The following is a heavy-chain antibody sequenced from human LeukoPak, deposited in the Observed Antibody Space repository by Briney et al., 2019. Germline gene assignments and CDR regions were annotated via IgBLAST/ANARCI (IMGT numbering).Heavy chain of an antibody. V-gene: IGHV3-30*02. D-gene: IGHD2-2*01. J-gene: IGHJ4*02. CDR3: AKDGGRDQLPYYFDY. Sequence: GGSLRLSCAASGFTFSSYGMHWVRQAPGKGLEWVAFIRYDGSNKYYADSVKGRFTISRDNSKNTLYLQMNSLRAEDTAVYYCAKDGGRDQLPYYFDYWGQGTLVTVSS. CDR2: IRYDGSNK. CDR1: GFTFSSYG.